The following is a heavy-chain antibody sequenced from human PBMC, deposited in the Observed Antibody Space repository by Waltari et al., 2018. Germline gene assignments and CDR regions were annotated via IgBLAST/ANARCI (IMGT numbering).Heavy chain of an antibody. D-gene: IGHD2-21*01. CDR3: ARIVGVIAKGGYYFDY. V-gene: IGHV4-39*07. J-gene: IGHJ4*02. CDR1: GGSISSSSYY. CDR2: IYYSGIT. Sequence: QLQLQESGPGLVKPSETLSLTCTVSGGSISSSSYYWGWIRHPPGKGLEWVGSIYYSGITYYNPSLKSRFTRSVDTSKNQFSLKLSYVTAADTAVYYCARIVGVIAKGGYYFDYWGQGTLVTVSS.